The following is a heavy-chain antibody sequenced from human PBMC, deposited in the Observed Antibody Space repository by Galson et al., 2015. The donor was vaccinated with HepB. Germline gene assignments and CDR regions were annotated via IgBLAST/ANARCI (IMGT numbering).Heavy chain of an antibody. J-gene: IGHJ4*02. V-gene: IGHV1-69*06. Sequence: SVKVSCKASGGTFSSYAISWVRQAPGQGLEWMGGIIPIFGTANYAQKFQGRVTITADKSTSTAYMELSSLRSEDTAVHYCARDPGLAVADYWGQGTLVTVSS. CDR2: IIPIFGTA. CDR3: ARDPGLAVADY. D-gene: IGHD6-19*01. CDR1: GGTFSSYA.